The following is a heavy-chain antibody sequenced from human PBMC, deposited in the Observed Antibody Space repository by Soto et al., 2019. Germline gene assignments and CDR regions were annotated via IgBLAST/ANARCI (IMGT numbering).Heavy chain of an antibody. CDR2: IVPIFGTA. CDR3: AMIDVVLAAKRHYYYYCMDV. J-gene: IGHJ6*04. V-gene: IGHV1-69*06. D-gene: IGHD2-15*01. Sequence: QVQLVQSGAEVKKPGASVKVSCKASGGTFSSYAISWVRQAPGQGLEWMGGIVPIFGTANSAQKFQGRVTITADKSKSTAYMELSSLRSEDTAVYYCAMIDVVLAAKRHYYYYCMDVWGKGTTVTVSS. CDR1: GGTFSSYA.